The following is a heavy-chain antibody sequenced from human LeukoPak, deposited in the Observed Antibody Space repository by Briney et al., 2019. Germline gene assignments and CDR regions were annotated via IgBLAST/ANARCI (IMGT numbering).Heavy chain of an antibody. J-gene: IGHJ4*02. Sequence: GGSLRLSCAASGFTFSSYWMSWVRQAPGKGLEWVANIKQDGSEKYYVDSVKGRFTISRGNAKNSLYLQMNSLRAEDTAVYYCARGDYDSSGYPYYFDYWGQGTLVTVSS. CDR1: GFTFSSYW. CDR2: IKQDGSEK. D-gene: IGHD3-22*01. V-gene: IGHV3-7*01. CDR3: ARGDYDSSGYPYYFDY.